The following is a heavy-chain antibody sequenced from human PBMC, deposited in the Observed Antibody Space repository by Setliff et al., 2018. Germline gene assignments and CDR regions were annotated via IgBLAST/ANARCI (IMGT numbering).Heavy chain of an antibody. Sequence: PSETLSLTCAVYGGSFSTYYWIWIRQPPGKGLEWIGEINHSGSTNYNPSLKSRVTISVDTSKNQFSLKLSSVTAADTALYYCARDSRNYYDSSGYPIDAFDIWGQGTMVTVSS. CDR1: GGSFSTYY. CDR3: ARDSRNYYDSSGYPIDAFDI. J-gene: IGHJ3*02. D-gene: IGHD3-22*01. V-gene: IGHV4-34*01. CDR2: INHSGST.